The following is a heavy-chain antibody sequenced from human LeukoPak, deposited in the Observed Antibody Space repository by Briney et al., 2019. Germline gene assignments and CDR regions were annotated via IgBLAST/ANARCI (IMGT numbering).Heavy chain of an antibody. J-gene: IGHJ4*02. CDR3: ASSGYKFGGSYWWFDY. V-gene: IGHV4-4*07. CDR1: GGSITSYH. CDR2: ISTSGTT. D-gene: IGHD1-26*01. Sequence: SETLSLTCTVSGGSITSYHWSWIRQPAGKGLEWIGRISTSGTTNYNPSLKSRVTMSVDTSKNQFSLKLSSVTAADTALYYCASSGYKFGGSYWWFDYWGQGTLVTVSS.